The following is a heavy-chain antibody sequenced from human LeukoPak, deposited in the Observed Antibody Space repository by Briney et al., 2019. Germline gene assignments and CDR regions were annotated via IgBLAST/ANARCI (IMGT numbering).Heavy chain of an antibody. CDR1: DYSISSGNY. CDR3: ARNDSSGYFDY. D-gene: IGHD3-22*01. V-gene: IGHV4-38-2*01. J-gene: IGHJ4*02. Sequence: SETQSLTCAVSDYSISSGNYWGWIRQPPGKGLEWIGSVYHSGSTHYSPSLKSRVTIAVDTSKNQFSLKLSSVTAADTAVYYCARNDSSGYFDYWGQGTLVTVSS. CDR2: VYHSGST.